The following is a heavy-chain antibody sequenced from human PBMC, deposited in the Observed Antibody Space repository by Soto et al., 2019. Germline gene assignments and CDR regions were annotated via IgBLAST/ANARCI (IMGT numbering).Heavy chain of an antibody. Sequence: SVKVSCKASGGTFSSYAISWVRQAPGQGLEWMGGIIPIFGTANYAQKFQGRVTITADESTSTAYMELSSLRSEDTAVYYCAGTYYYDSSGYPPPDYWGQGTLVTVSS. V-gene: IGHV1-69*13. D-gene: IGHD3-22*01. CDR2: IIPIFGTA. CDR1: GGTFSSYA. J-gene: IGHJ4*02. CDR3: AGTYYYDSSGYPPPDY.